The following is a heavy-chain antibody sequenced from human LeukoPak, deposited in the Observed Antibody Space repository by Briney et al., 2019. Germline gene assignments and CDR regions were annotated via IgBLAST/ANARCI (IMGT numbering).Heavy chain of an antibody. V-gene: IGHV4-39*01. J-gene: IGHJ4*02. CDR1: GGSISSSSYY. CDR2: IYYSGST. Sequence: SETLSLTCTVSGGSISSSSYYWGWIRQPPGKGLEWIGSIYYSGSTYYNPSLKSRVTISVDTSKNQFSLKLSSVTAADTAVYYCARIEDVTRGYNPAYYFDHWGQGTLVTVSS. D-gene: IGHD5-18*01. CDR3: ARIEDVTRGYNPAYYFDH.